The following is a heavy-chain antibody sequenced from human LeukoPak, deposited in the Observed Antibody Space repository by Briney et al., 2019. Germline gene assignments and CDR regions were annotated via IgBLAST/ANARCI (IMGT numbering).Heavy chain of an antibody. CDR3: ARVIGGYSGYGVFDY. CDR2: IYYSGST. J-gene: IGHJ4*01. Sequence: SETLSLTCTVSGGSISSSSYYWGWIRQPPGKGLEWIGSIYYSGSTYYNPSLKSRVTISVDTSKNQFSLKLSSVTAADTAVYYCARVIGGYSGYGVFDYWGHGTLVTVSS. CDR1: GGSISSSSYY. D-gene: IGHD5-12*01. V-gene: IGHV4-39*07.